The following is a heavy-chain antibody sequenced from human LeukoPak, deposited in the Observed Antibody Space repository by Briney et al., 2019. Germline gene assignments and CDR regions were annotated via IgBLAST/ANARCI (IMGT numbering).Heavy chain of an antibody. CDR2: INPNTGGT. CDR3: ARVFGSGSFYAY. CDR1: GYTFSDYY. J-gene: IGHJ4*02. V-gene: IGHV1-2*02. D-gene: IGHD3-10*01. Sequence: ASVKVSCKASGYTFSDYYMHWVRQAPGQGLEWMGWINPNTGGTKYAQKFQGRVTVTRDTSIATMYMELSSLTSDGTAVYYCARVFGSGSFYAYWGQGTLLTVSS.